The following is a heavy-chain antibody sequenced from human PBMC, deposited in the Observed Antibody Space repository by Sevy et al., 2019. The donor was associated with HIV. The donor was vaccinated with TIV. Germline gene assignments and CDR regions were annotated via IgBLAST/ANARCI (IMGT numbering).Heavy chain of an antibody. Sequence: GGSLRLSCAASGFTFSSYAMNWVRQAPGKGLEWVSGISGSGGSGDKTNYADTVKGRFTITRGDSKNSRYLQLNSLRAEDTAIYYCARKYDSSGYFDYWGQGTLVTVSS. V-gene: IGHV3-23*01. CDR3: ARKYDSSGYFDY. D-gene: IGHD3-22*01. J-gene: IGHJ4*02. CDR2: ISGSGGSGDKT. CDR1: GFTFSSYA.